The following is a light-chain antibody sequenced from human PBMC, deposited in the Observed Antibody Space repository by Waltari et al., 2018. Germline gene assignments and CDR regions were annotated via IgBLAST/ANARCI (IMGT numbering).Light chain of an antibody. V-gene: IGLV3-21*02. J-gene: IGLJ3*02. Sequence: SYVVTQPPSGSVAPGPTATIPCEGEHNARKSVHWYQQKAGQAPVLVVYDDSDRPPGIPARLSGSNSGNTATLTIRRVEAGDEADYYCQLWDSRSNHLVFGGGTKLTVL. CDR1: HNARKS. CDR2: DDS. CDR3: QLWDSRSNHLV.